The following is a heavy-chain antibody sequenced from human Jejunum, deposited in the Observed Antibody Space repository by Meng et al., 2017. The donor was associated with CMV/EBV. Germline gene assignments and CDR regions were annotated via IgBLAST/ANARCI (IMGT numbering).Heavy chain of an antibody. V-gene: IGHV4-59*01. Sequence: VSGGSISSYYWSWVRQSPGKGLEWLGYIHYSESTKYNPSLESRVTMSLDRSRNQFSLRLSSVTAADTAVYFCVRGVSPTEWPLERWGQGTLVTVSS. D-gene: IGHD3-3*01. CDR3: VRGVSPTEWPLER. CDR1: GGSISSYY. CDR2: IHYSEST. J-gene: IGHJ4*02.